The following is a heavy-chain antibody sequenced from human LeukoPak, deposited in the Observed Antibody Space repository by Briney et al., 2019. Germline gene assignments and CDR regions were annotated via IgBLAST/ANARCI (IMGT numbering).Heavy chain of an antibody. CDR2: ISAFNGNT. J-gene: IGHJ4*02. CDR1: GYTFTSDV. CDR3: ARWGITFGGVIDPKP. Sequence: ASVKVSCKASGYTFTSDVISWVRQAPGQGVEWMGWISAFNGNTNYAQKLQGGVTMTTDTATSTAYKVLRSLRSDDTAVYYCARWGITFGGVIDPKPWGQGTLVTVSS. D-gene: IGHD3-16*02. V-gene: IGHV1-18*01.